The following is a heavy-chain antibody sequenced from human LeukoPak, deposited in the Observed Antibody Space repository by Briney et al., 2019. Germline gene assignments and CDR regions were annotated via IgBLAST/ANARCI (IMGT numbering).Heavy chain of an antibody. J-gene: IGHJ4*02. Sequence: ASVKGSCKASGYAFSSYAMNWVRQAPGQGLEWMGWINTNTGNPTYAQGFTGRFVFSLDTSVSTAYLQICSLKAEDTAVYYCARGARITMVRGVIPFDYWGQGTLVTVSS. CDR1: GYAFSSYA. CDR3: ARGARITMVRGVIPFDY. V-gene: IGHV7-4-1*01. D-gene: IGHD3-10*01. CDR2: INTNTGNP.